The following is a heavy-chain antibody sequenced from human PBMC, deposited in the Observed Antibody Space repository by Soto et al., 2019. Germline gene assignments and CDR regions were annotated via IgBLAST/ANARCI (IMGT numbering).Heavy chain of an antibody. V-gene: IGHV5-51*01. CDR3: ARKDKSGYFNWFDP. CDR1: GYRFTSYW. Sequence: LGESLKISCRTSGYRFTSYWIAWVRQMPGKGPEWMGIIFPSDSDTRYSPSFQGQVTISADRSTSTVFLQWASLKASDTAVYFCARKDKSGYFNWFDPWGQGTLVTVSS. D-gene: IGHD3-22*01. CDR2: IFPSDSDT. J-gene: IGHJ5*02.